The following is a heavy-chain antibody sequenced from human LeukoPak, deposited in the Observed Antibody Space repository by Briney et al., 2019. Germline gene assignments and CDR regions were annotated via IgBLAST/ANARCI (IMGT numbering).Heavy chain of an antibody. CDR1: GFTVSSNY. D-gene: IGHD6-6*01. Sequence: GGSLRLSCAASGFTVSSNYMSWVRQAPGKGLEWVSVIYSGGSTYYADSVKGRFTISRDNSKNTLYLQMNSLRAEDTAVYYCARVEYSSSRGLFDYWGQGTLVTVSS. V-gene: IGHV3-53*01. CDR3: ARVEYSSSRGLFDY. CDR2: IYSGGST. J-gene: IGHJ4*02.